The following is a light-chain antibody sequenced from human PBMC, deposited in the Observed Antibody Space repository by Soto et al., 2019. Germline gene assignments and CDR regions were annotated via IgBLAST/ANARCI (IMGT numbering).Light chain of an antibody. CDR1: SSDVGGYNY. Sequence: QSVLTQPASVSGSPGQSITISCTGTSSDVGGYNYVSWYQQHPGKAPKLMIYDVSNRPSGVSNRFSGSKSGNTASRTISGLQAEDEADYYCSSYTSSSLVFGGGTKLTVL. J-gene: IGLJ2*01. CDR2: DVS. CDR3: SSYTSSSLV. V-gene: IGLV2-14*01.